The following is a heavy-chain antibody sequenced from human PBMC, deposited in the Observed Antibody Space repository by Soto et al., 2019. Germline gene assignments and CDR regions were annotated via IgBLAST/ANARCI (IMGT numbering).Heavy chain of an antibody. Sequence: GGSLRLSCAAYGFTFSNAWMSWVRQAPGKGLEWVGRIKSKTDGGTTDYAAPVKGRFTISRDDSKNTLYLQMNSLKAEDTAVYYCTTGVIAVAYYYYYGMDVWGQGTTVTVSS. CDR3: TTGVIAVAYYYYYGMDV. D-gene: IGHD6-19*01. CDR2: IKSKTDGGTT. CDR1: GFTFSNAW. V-gene: IGHV3-15*01. J-gene: IGHJ6*02.